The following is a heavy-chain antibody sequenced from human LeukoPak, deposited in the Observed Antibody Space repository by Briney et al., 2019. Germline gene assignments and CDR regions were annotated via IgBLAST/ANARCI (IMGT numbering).Heavy chain of an antibody. CDR1: GFTFSSYS. Sequence: PGGSLRLSCAASGFTFSSYSMNWVRQAPGKGLEWVSSISSSSSYIYYADSVKGRFTISRDNAKNSLYLQMNSLRAEDTAVYYCARIRMVGGVIITSNWFDPWGQGTLVTVSS. CDR2: ISSSSSYI. CDR3: ARIRMVGGVIITSNWFDP. D-gene: IGHD3-10*01. V-gene: IGHV3-21*01. J-gene: IGHJ5*02.